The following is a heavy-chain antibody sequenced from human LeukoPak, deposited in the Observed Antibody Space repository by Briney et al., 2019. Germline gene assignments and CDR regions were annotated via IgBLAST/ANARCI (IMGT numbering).Heavy chain of an antibody. CDR2: ISYDGSNK. CDR1: RFTFSSYG. V-gene: IGHV3-30*18. J-gene: IGHJ3*02. CDR3: ANGYYYGSGSYYKGAFDI. D-gene: IGHD3-10*01. Sequence: PGGSLRLSCAASRFTFSSYGMHWVRQAPGKGLEWVAVISYDGSNKYYADSVKGRFTISRDNSKNTPYLQMNSLRAEDTAVYYCANGYYYGSGSYYKGAFDIWGQGTMVTVSS.